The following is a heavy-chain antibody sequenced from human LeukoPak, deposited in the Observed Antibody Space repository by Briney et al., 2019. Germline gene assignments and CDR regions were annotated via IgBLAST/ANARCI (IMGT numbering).Heavy chain of an antibody. J-gene: IGHJ5*02. CDR1: GYTFNSYG. V-gene: IGHV1-18*01. D-gene: IGHD1-26*01. CDR2: ISPYNGNI. Sequence: GASVKVSCKASGYTFNSYGISWVRQAPGQGLEWRGWISPYNGNIKYSQKFQGRVTMTTDTSTSTAYMELRSLRSDDTAVYYCARGRQIWELWFDPWGQGTPVTVSS. CDR3: ARGRQIWELWFDP.